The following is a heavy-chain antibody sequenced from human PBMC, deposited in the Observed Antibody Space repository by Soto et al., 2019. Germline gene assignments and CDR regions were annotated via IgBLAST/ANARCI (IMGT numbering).Heavy chain of an antibody. CDR3: ASILYFEDATEDSLYS. D-gene: IGHD1-26*01. Sequence: SETLSLTCAVSGDSIVSLNWWSWVRQSPGEGLEWIGEIQHGGSTNYNPSLESRVSISVDKSNNLFSLTLTSVTAADTAVYYCASILYFEDATEDSLYSWGPGFLVTGSS. V-gene: IGHV4-4*02. CDR1: GDSIVSLNW. J-gene: IGHJ4*02. CDR2: IQHGGST.